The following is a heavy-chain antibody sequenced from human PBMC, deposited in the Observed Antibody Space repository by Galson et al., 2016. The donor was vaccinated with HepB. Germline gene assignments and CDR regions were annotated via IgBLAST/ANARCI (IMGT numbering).Heavy chain of an antibody. CDR2: INPSSGGT. Sequence: SVKVSCKASGYTFTGYYMHWVRQAPGQGLEWMGWINPSSGGTNYAQKFQGWVTMTRDTSISTAYMELSRLRSDDTAVYYCARGIGVGACYFDYWGQGTLVTVSS. V-gene: IGHV1-2*04. CDR1: GYTFTGYY. CDR3: ARGIGVGACYFDY. D-gene: IGHD1-26*01. J-gene: IGHJ4*02.